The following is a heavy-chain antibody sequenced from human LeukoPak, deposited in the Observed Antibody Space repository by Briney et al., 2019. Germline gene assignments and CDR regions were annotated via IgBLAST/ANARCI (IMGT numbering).Heavy chain of an antibody. CDR2: IYYSGST. CDR3: ARGLYQLLWSYYFDY. D-gene: IGHD2-2*01. J-gene: IGHJ4*02. V-gene: IGHV4-59*12. CDR1: GDSISSYY. Sequence: SETLSLTCTVSGDSISSYYWSWIRQPPGKGLEWIGYIYYSGSTNYSPSLKSRVTISVDTSKNQFSLKLSSVTAADTAVYYCARGLYQLLWSYYFDYWGQGTLVTVSS.